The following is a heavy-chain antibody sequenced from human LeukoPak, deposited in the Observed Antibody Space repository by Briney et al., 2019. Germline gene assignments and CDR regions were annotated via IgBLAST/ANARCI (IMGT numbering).Heavy chain of an antibody. J-gene: IGHJ5*02. CDR3: ARRSSSWQYGGWFDP. CDR2: INHSGST. D-gene: IGHD6-13*01. V-gene: IGHV4-34*01. Sequence: PSETLSLTCAVYGGSFSGYYWSWIRQPPGKGLEWIGEINHSGSTNYNPSLKSRVTISVDTSKNQFSLKLSSVTAADTAVYYCARRSSSWQYGGWFDPWGQGTLVTVSS. CDR1: GGSFSGYY.